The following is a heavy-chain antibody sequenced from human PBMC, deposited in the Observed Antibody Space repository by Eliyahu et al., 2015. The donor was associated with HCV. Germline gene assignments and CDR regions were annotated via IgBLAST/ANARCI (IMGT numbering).Heavy chain of an antibody. Sequence: QVQLVQSGAEVKKPGSSVKVSCKASGGTFSSYAISWVRQAPGQGLEWMGRIIPILGIANYAQKFQGRVTITADKSTSTAYMELSSLRSEDTAVYYCARNLIYGSGSYIFYWGQGTLVTVSS. CDR2: IIPILGIA. V-gene: IGHV1-69*04. CDR3: ARNLIYGSGSYIFY. D-gene: IGHD3-10*01. CDR1: GGTFSSYA. J-gene: IGHJ4*02.